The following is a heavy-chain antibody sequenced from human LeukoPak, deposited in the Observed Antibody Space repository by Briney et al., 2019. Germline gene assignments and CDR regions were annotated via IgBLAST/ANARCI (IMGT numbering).Heavy chain of an antibody. CDR2: IIPILGIA. CDR1: EGTFSSYA. D-gene: IGHD2-2*01. V-gene: IGHV1-69*04. CDR3: ATDIVVVPAAARFDY. J-gene: IGHJ4*02. Sequence: SVKVSCKASEGTFSSYAISWVRQAPGQGLEWMGRIIPILGIANYAQKFQGRVTITADKSTSTAYMELSSLRSEDTAVYYCATDIVVVPAAARFDYWGQGTLVTVSS.